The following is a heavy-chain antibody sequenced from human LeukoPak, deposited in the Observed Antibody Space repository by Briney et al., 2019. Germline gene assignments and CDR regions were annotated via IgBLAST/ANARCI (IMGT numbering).Heavy chain of an antibody. V-gene: IGHV3-23*01. Sequence: GGSLRLSCAASGFTFSSYARSWVRQTPGKGLEWVSIITGSGGSTYYADSVKGRFTISRDNSKNTLYLQMSSLRAEDTAIYYCAKDGALCGYSYGFDYWGQGTLVTVSS. CDR2: ITGSGGST. CDR1: GFTFSSYA. J-gene: IGHJ4*02. CDR3: AKDGALCGYSYGFDY. D-gene: IGHD5-18*01.